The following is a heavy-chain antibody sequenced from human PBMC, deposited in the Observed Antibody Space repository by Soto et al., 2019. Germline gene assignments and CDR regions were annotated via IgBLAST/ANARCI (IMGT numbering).Heavy chain of an antibody. D-gene: IGHD2-2*01. J-gene: IGHJ4*02. CDR1: GCIFSSYG. V-gene: IGHV3-30*18. Sequence: PXGSLRCSWSASGCIFSSYGMHWVRQVPGKSLQPVAVISYDGSNKYYADSVKGRFTISRDNSKNTLYLQMNSLRAEDTAVYYCAKAKDIVVVPDAIPWLALDYWGQGTMVTVSS. CDR3: AKAKDIVVVPDAIPWLALDY. CDR2: ISYDGSNK.